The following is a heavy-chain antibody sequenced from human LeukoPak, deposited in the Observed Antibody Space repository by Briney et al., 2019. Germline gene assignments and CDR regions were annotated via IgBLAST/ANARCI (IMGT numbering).Heavy chain of an antibody. CDR1: GYSISSGYY. J-gene: IGHJ6*03. CDR3: ARVDSGYDLINYYYMDV. Sequence: SETLSLTCTVSGYSISSGYYWGWIRQPPGKGLEWIGSIYHSGSTYYNPSLKSRVTISVDTSKNQFSLKLSSVTAADTAVYYCARVDSGYDLINYYYMDVWGKGTTVTVSS. V-gene: IGHV4-38-2*02. CDR2: IYHSGST. D-gene: IGHD5-12*01.